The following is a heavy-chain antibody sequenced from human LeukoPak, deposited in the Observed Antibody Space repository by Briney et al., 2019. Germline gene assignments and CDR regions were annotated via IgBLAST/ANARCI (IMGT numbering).Heavy chain of an antibody. CDR3: ARVGSSGHVVFAFDY. J-gene: IGHJ4*02. CDR2: IWYDGGNK. V-gene: IGHV3-33*01. CDR1: GFGFSTFG. D-gene: IGHD5-12*01. Sequence: GGSLRLSCAASGFGFSTFGMHWVRQAPGKGLEWVAVIWYDGGNKYYADSVKGRFTISRDNSKNTLYLQMNSLRAEDTAVYYCARVGSSGHVVFAFDYWGQGTLVTVSS.